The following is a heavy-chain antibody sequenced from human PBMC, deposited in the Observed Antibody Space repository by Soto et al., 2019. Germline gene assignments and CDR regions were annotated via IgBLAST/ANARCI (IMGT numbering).Heavy chain of an antibody. J-gene: IGHJ4*02. D-gene: IGHD3-9*01. CDR2: INAGNANT. Sequence: QVQLVQSGAEVKKPGASVKVSCKASGYTFTSYAMHWVRQAPGQRLEWMGWINAGNANTKYSQKFQGRVTITRDTSASTAYMELSSMRSEDTAVYYCARNLMDYDILTGYHMAYYFDYWGQGTLVTVSS. V-gene: IGHV1-3*01. CDR1: GYTFTSYA. CDR3: ARNLMDYDILTGYHMAYYFDY.